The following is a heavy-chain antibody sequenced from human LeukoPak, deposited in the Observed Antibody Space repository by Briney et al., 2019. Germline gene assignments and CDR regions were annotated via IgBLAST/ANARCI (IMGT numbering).Heavy chain of an antibody. Sequence: GGSLRLSCAASGFTFSSYWMSWVRQAPGKGLEWVANIKEDGSEKYYVDSVKGRFTISRDNAKNSLYLQMNRLRAEDTAVYYCARGPLIAAAGTTWGQGTLVTVSS. CDR2: IKEDGSEK. CDR1: GFTFSSYW. V-gene: IGHV3-7*01. CDR3: ARGPLIAAAGTT. J-gene: IGHJ5*02. D-gene: IGHD6-13*01.